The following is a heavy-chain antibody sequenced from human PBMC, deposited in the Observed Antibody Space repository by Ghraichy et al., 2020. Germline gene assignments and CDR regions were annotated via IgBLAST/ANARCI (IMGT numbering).Heavy chain of an antibody. V-gene: IGHV3-21*01. CDR1: GFTFSSYS. CDR2: ISSSSSYI. J-gene: IGHJ4*02. D-gene: IGHD4-11*01. Sequence: LSLTCAASGFTFSSYSMNWVRQAPGKGLEWVSSISSSSSYIYYADSVKGRFTISRDNAKNSLYLQMNSLRAEDTAVYYCARGSTVTTWYFDYWGQGTLVTVSS. CDR3: ARGSTVTTWYFDY.